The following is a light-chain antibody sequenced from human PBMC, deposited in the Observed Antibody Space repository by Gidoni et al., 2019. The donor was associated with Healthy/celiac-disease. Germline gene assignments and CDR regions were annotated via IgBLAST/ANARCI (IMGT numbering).Light chain of an antibody. V-gene: IGLV3-25*02. CDR3: QSADSSGTYQV. CDR1: ALPKQY. Sequence: SYELTQPPSVSVSPGQTARITCSGDALPKQYAYWYQQKPGQAPVLVIYKDSERPSGIPERFSGSSSGTTVTLTISGVQAEDEADYYCQSADSSGTYQVFVTGTKVTVL. CDR2: KDS. J-gene: IGLJ1*01.